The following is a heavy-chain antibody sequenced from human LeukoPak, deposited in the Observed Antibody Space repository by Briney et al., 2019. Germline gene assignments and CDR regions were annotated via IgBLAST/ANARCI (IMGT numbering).Heavy chain of an antibody. V-gene: IGHV3-66*01. Sequence: QTGRSLRPSCPAAAATVTNTYTNSARQPPRNWLEWLSLIVSNGDTHYADSVKCRFTISRDASKNTLYLQMDSLRAEDTAIYYCARDPPAAALGTYGWGQGTLVTVSS. CDR3: ARDPPAAALGTYG. D-gene: IGHD6-13*01. CDR1: AATVTNTY. J-gene: IGHJ4*02. CDR2: IVSNGDT.